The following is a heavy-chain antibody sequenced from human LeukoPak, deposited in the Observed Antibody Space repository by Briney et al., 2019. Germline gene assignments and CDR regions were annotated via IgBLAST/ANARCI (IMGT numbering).Heavy chain of an antibody. J-gene: IGHJ5*02. V-gene: IGHV4-34*01. Sequence: SETLSLTCAVYGGSFSGYYWSWIRQPPGKGLEWIGEINHSGSTNYNPSLKSQVTISVDTSKNQFSLKLSSVTAADTAVYYCARILYSYGPYPFDPWGQGTLVTVSS. CDR1: GGSFSGYY. D-gene: IGHD5-18*01. CDR2: INHSGST. CDR3: ARILYSYGPYPFDP.